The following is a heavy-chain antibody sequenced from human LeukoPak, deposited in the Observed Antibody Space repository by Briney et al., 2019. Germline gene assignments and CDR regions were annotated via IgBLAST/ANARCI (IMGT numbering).Heavy chain of an antibody. CDR2: IYFGRLT. CDR3: ASLVAGTKELGY. Sequence: PSETLSLTCTVSGGSISSSTHYWGWIRQPPGKGLEWNGSIYFGRLTYSNPSLKSRVTISVDTSKLPFALSLSSGTAADTSIYNCASLVAGTKELGYWGQGTLVTVSS. D-gene: IGHD6-19*01. J-gene: IGHJ4*02. CDR1: GGSISSSTHY. V-gene: IGHV4-39*01.